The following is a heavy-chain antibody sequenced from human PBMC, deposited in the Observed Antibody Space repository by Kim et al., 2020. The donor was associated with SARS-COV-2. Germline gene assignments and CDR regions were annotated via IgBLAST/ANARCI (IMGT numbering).Heavy chain of an antibody. CDR3: AKDHVVVVPAPFDY. J-gene: IGHJ4*02. V-gene: IGHV3-23*01. Sequence: ADSVKGRFTISRDNSKNTLYLQMNSLRAEDTAVYYCAKDHVVVVPAPFDYWGQGTLVTVSS. D-gene: IGHD2-2*01.